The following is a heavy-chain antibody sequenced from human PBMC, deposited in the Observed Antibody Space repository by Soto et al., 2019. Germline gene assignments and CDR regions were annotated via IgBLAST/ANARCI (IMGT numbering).Heavy chain of an antibody. V-gene: IGHV1-69*13. J-gene: IGHJ4*02. Sequence: ASVKVSCKASGGTFSRYPMAWVRQAPGHGLEWMGQIIPIFGTISHAQNFQGRITITADESTSTAYMELSSLRSDDTAVYYCARPRTVAATKGYDYWGQGTLVPVSS. CDR2: IIPIFGTI. CDR1: GGTFSRYP. D-gene: IGHD4-4*01. CDR3: ARPRTVAATKGYDY.